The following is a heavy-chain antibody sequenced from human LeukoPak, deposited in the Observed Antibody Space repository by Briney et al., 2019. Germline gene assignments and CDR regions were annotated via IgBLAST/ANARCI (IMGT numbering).Heavy chain of an antibody. CDR3: AREKIAYYDGSGRGWFDP. Sequence: SETLSLTCTVSGGSISSYYWSWIRQPAGKGLEWIGRISSSGSTNYNPSIKSRVTISVDTSKKQFSLKLSSVTAADTAVYYCAREKIAYYDGSGRGWFDPWGQGTLVTVSS. CDR2: ISSSGST. J-gene: IGHJ5*02. D-gene: IGHD3-22*01. CDR1: GGSISSYY. V-gene: IGHV4-4*07.